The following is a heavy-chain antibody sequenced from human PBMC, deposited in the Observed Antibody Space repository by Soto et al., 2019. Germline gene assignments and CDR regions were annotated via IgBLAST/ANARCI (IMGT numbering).Heavy chain of an antibody. J-gene: IGHJ6*02. CDR2: LNGGTGQT. CDR1: GYTFSTYA. CDR3: TRGEGKEKNYYYYGMDI. Sequence: ASVKVSCKASGYTFSTYAIHWVRQAPGQSLEWMGWLNGGTGQTRYSQRFQDRVTITRDTSASPAYMEVSSLRHEDTAVYYCTRGEGKEKNYYYYGMDIWGQ. V-gene: IGHV1-3*01.